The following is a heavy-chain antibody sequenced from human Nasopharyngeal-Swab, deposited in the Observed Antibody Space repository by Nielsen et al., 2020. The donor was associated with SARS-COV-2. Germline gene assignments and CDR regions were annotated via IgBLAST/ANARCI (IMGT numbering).Heavy chain of an antibody. J-gene: IGHJ3*02. Sequence: GESLKISCAASGFTFSSYAMSWVRQAPGKGLEWVSSISSTSNYIYYADSVKGRFTISRDNSKNTLYLQMNSLRAEDTAVYYCASDYSSGFDAFDIWGQGTMVTVSS. V-gene: IGHV3-21*01. D-gene: IGHD6-19*01. CDR3: ASDYSSGFDAFDI. CDR1: GFTFSSYA. CDR2: ISSTSNYI.